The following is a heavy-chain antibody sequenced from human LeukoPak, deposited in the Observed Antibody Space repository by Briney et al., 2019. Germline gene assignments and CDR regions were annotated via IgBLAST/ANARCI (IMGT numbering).Heavy chain of an antibody. D-gene: IGHD3-9*01. J-gene: IGHJ6*03. CDR1: GFTFSSYW. CDR3: ARDVFVSGHDILTAYFYYYYMDV. V-gene: IGHV3-7*01. Sequence: GGSLTLSCAASGFTFSSYWMSWVRQAPGKGLEWVANIKQDGNEKYYVDSVKGRFTISRDNAKNSLYLQMNSLRAEDRAVYYCARDVFVSGHDILTAYFYYYYMDVWGKGTTVTVSS. CDR2: IKQDGNEK.